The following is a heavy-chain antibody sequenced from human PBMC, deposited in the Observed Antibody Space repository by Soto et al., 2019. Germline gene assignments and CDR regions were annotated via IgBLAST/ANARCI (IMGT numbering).Heavy chain of an antibody. CDR3: ARTIAAAGGRRYFDL. CDR1: GFTFSDYY. D-gene: IGHD6-13*01. CDR2: ISSSSSYT. J-gene: IGHJ2*01. V-gene: IGHV3-11*05. Sequence: QVQLVESGGGLVKPGGSLRLSCAASGFTFSDYYMSWIRQAPGKGPEWVSYISSSSSYTNYGDSAKGRFTISRDNSKNPLYLQINSLRAEDTAVYYYARTIAAAGGRRYFDLWGRGTLVTVSS.